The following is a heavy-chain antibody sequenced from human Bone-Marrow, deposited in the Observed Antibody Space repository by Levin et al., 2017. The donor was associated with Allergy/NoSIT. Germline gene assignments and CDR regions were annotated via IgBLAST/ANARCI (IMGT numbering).Heavy chain of an antibody. CDR2: IYSSGNT. J-gene: IGHJ1*01. Sequence: SETLSLTCTVSGGSIGTSYWSWIRQPPGKGLEWIGYIYSSGNTYYNPSLESRVTLSGDTSKNQFSLRLSSVTAADTAVYYCARGGGGSYLRHWGQGTLVTVSS. CDR1: GGSIGTSY. CDR3: ARGGGGSYLRH. D-gene: IGHD1-26*01. V-gene: IGHV4-59*01.